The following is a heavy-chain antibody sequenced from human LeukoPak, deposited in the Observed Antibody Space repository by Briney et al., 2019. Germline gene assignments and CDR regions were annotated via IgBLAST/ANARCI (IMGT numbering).Heavy chain of an antibody. CDR3: ARGGIVCTNGVCYTPYFDY. V-gene: IGHV4-59*08. CDR2: ISYSGST. J-gene: IGHJ4*02. CDR1: GGSISSYY. Sequence: SETLSLTCTVSGGSISSYYWSWIRQPPGKGLEWIGYISYSGSTNFNPSLKSRVTISVDTSKNQFSLKLSSVTAADTAVYYCARGGIVCTNGVCYTPYFDYWGQGTLVTVSS. D-gene: IGHD2-8*01.